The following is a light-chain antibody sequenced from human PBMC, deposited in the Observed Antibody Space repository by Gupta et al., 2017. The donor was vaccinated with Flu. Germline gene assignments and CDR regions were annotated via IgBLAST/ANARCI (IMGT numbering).Light chain of an antibody. Sequence: DIVMTQSPDSLAVSLGERATINCKSSQNILYNSNNKNYLAWYQQRPGQPPKLLIYWASTRESGVPDRCSGSGSETDFTLTISSLQAEDVAFYYCQQEAHPPFTFGPGTKVDIK. J-gene: IGKJ3*01. CDR1: QNILYNSNNKNY. CDR2: WAS. CDR3: QQEAHPPFT. V-gene: IGKV4-1*01.